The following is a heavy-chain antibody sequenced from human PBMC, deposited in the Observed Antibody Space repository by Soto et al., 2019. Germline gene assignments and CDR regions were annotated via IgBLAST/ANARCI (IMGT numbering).Heavy chain of an antibody. Sequence: FISSYYWSWIRQPPGKGLEWIGYIYYSGSTNYNPSLKSRVTISVDTSKNQFSLKLSSVTAADTAVYYCARHQFAGVVPDYWGQGTLVTV. D-gene: IGHD3-3*01. V-gene: IGHV4-59*08. CDR1: FISSYY. J-gene: IGHJ4*02. CDR3: ARHQFAGVVPDY. CDR2: IYYSGST.